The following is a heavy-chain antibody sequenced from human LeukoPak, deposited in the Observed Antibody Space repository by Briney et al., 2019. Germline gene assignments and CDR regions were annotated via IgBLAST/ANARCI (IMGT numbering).Heavy chain of an antibody. CDR2: IYPGDSDT. Sequence: GESLKISCKGSGYIFTSYWIGWVRQMPGKGLEWIGIIYPGDSDTRYSPSFQGQVTISADKSISTAYLQWSSLKASDTAMYYCARRGTLYCSSTSCQYYFDYWGQGTLVTVSS. D-gene: IGHD2-2*01. J-gene: IGHJ4*02. CDR1: GYIFTSYW. V-gene: IGHV5-51*01. CDR3: ARRGTLYCSSTSCQYYFDY.